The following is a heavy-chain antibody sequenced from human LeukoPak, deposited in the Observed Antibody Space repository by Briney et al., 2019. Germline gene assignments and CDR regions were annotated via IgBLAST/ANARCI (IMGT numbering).Heavy chain of an antibody. CDR3: AKGGQEGFDY. CDR2: ISGSGGST. V-gene: IGHV3-23*01. Sequence: GSLRLSCAASGLTFSSYAMSWVRQAPGKGLEWVSAISGSGGSTYHADSVKGRFTISRDNSKNTLYLQMNSLRAEDTAVYYCAKGGQEGFDYWGQGTLVTVSS. CDR1: GLTFSSYA. D-gene: IGHD3-16*01. J-gene: IGHJ4*02.